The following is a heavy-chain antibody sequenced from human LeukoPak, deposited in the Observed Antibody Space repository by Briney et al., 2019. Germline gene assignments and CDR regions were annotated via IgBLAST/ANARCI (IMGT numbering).Heavy chain of an antibody. CDR1: GFTFSRYA. D-gene: IGHD6-19*01. V-gene: IGHV3-23*01. Sequence: GGSLRLSCAASGFTFSRYAMTWVRQTPGRGLEWVSSISGPGDHTYYADSVKGRFTISRDNAKNSLYLQMNSLRAEDTAVYYCARAAGKRIAVAGLAGFIDYWGQGTLVTVSS. J-gene: IGHJ4*02. CDR2: ISGPGDHT. CDR3: ARAAGKRIAVAGLAGFIDY.